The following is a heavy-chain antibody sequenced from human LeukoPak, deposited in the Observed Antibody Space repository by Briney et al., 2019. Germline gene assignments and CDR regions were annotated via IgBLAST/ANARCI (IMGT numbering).Heavy chain of an antibody. CDR3: ARVKSGSRGRWFDP. Sequence: SETLSLTCTVSGGSISSYYWSWIRQPPGKGLEWIGYIYYSGSTNYNPSLKSRVTISVDTSKNQFSLKLSSVTAADTAVYYCARVKSGSRGRWFDPWGQGTLVTVSS. CDR2: IYYSGST. D-gene: IGHD1-26*01. CDR1: GGSISSYY. J-gene: IGHJ5*02. V-gene: IGHV4-59*01.